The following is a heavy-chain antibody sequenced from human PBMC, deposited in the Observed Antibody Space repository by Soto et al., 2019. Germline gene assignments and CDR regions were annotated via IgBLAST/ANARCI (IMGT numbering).Heavy chain of an antibody. CDR3: AKRNRYYFDS. CDR1: GFTLGSYW. D-gene: IGHD1-1*01. J-gene: IGHJ4*02. Sequence: GGSLRLSCAASGFTLGSYWMSWVRQAPGKGLEWVANINQDGSEKYYVESVKGRFTISRDNAKNSLHLQMNTLRAEDTAVYYCAKRNRYYFDSWGQGSLVTVSS. V-gene: IGHV3-7*05. CDR2: INQDGSEK.